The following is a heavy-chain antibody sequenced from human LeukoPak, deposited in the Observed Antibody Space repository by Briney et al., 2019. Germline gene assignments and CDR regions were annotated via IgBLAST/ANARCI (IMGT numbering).Heavy chain of an antibody. CDR1: GFSLRTRGVG. D-gene: IGHD3-3*02. Sequence: SGPTLVNPAQTLTLTCTFSGFSLRTRGVGVGWIRQPPGEALEWLSLISWNDDKRYSPSLKSRLTITKDTSKNQVVLTMTNMDPVDTATYYCAHRGSISAIGVVAFDIWGQGTMVTVSS. V-gene: IGHV2-5*01. CDR2: ISWNDDK. J-gene: IGHJ3*02. CDR3: AHRGSISAIGVVAFDI.